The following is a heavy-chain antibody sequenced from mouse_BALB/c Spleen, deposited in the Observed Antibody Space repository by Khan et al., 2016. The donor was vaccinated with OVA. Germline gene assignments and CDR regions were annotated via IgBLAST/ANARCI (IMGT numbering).Heavy chain of an antibody. Sequence: QIQLVQSGPELKKPGETVQISCKASGFTFTNYGMNWVKQAPGKGLKWMGWINTYTGAPTFADDFKGRFAFSLETSASTAYLQINSLKNEDTATYYCARVGYNGTMDWWGQGTSVTVSS. CDR1: GFTFTNYG. CDR3: ARVGYNGTMDW. CDR2: INTYTGAP. D-gene: IGHD2-2*01. J-gene: IGHJ4*01. V-gene: IGHV9-3-1*01.